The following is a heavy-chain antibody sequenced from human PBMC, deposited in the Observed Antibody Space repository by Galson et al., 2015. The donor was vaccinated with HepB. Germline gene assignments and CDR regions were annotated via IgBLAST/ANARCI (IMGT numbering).Heavy chain of an antibody. J-gene: IGHJ6*03. CDR1: GYTFTSYY. CDR2: INPSGGST. CDR3: ARGGTAMVSHYYYMDV. V-gene: IGHV1-46*01. D-gene: IGHD5-18*01. Sequence: SVKVSCKASGYTFTSYYMHWVRQAPGQGLERMGIINPSGGSTSYAQKFQGRVTMTRDTSTSTVYMELSSLRSEDTAVYYCARGGTAMVSHYYYMDVWGKGTTVTVSS.